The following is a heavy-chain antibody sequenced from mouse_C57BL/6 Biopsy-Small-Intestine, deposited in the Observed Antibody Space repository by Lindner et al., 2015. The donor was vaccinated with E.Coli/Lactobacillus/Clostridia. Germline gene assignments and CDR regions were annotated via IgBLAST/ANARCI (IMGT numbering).Heavy chain of an antibody. D-gene: IGHD1-1*01. J-gene: IGHJ4*01. Sequence: VQLQESGAELVKPGASVKLSCTTSGFNIKDYYMHWVKQRPGKGLEWIGQIYPGDGDTNYNGKFKGKATLTADKSSSTAYMQLSSLTSEDSAVYFCAREGRTTDYYAMDYWGQGTSVTVSS. CDR1: GFNIKDYY. CDR3: AREGRTTDYYAMDY. CDR2: IYPGDGDT. V-gene: IGHV1-80*01.